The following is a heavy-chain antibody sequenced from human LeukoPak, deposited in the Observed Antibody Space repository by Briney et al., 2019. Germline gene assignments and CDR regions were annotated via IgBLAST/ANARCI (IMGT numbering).Heavy chain of an antibody. CDR3: ARFSKGRVVAATVDAFDI. CDR1: GGSFSSGSYY. Sequence: SQTLSLTCTVSGGSFSSGSYYWSWIRQPPGKGLEWIGYIYYSGSTNYNPSLKSRVTISVDTSKNQFSLKLSSVTAADTAVYYCARFSKGRVVAATVDAFDIWGQGTMVTVSS. J-gene: IGHJ3*02. V-gene: IGHV4-61*01. D-gene: IGHD2-15*01. CDR2: IYYSGST.